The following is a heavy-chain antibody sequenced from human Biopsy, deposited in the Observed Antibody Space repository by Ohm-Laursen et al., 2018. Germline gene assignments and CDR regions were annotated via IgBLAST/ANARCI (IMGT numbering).Heavy chain of an antibody. CDR2: IYDRGSTA. CDR3: ARGMRSSGWSYFDS. J-gene: IGHJ4*02. Sequence: SDTLSLTCTVSGDSVSSGSFYWTWIRQPPGQGLEYIGYIYDRGSTANYNPSLESRATMSVDMPKNQFSLKLSSVTAADTAIYYCARGMRSSGWSYFDSWGQGTLVTVSS. CDR1: GDSVSSGSFY. V-gene: IGHV4-61*01. D-gene: IGHD6-19*01.